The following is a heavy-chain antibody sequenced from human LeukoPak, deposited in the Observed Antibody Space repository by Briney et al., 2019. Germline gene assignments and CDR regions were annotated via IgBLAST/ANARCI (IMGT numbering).Heavy chain of an antibody. V-gene: IGHV3-23*01. Sequence: GGSLRLSCAASGFTFSSYAMSWVRQAPGKGLEWVSAISGSGGSTYYADSLKGRFTISRDNSKNTLYLQMNSLRAEDTAVYYCALSFNFDWFYYYGMDVWGQGTTVTVSS. CDR2: ISGSGGST. J-gene: IGHJ6*02. D-gene: IGHD3-9*01. CDR1: GFTFSSYA. CDR3: ALSFNFDWFYYYGMDV.